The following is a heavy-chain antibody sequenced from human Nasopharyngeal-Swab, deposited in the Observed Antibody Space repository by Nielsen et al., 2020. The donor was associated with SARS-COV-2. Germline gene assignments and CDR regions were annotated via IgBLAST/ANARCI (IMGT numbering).Heavy chain of an antibody. J-gene: IGHJ4*02. CDR2: INSDGSST. D-gene: IGHD4-11*01. Sequence: GESLKISCAASGFTFSSYWMHWVRQAPGKGLVWVSRINSDGSSTSYADSVKGRFTISRDNAKNTLYLQMNSLRAEDTAVYYCARSPTDYSNYAFDYWGQGTPVTVSS. V-gene: IGHV3-74*01. CDR1: GFTFSSYW. CDR3: ARSPTDYSNYAFDY.